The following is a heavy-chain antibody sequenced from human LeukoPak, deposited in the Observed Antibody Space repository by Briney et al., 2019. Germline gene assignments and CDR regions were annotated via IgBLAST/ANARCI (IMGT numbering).Heavy chain of an antibody. CDR2: INHSGST. V-gene: IGHV4-34*01. D-gene: IGHD3-22*01. CDR1: GASFSGHY. J-gene: IGHJ4*02. Sequence: SETLSLTCAVYGASFSGHYWNWIRQPPGKGLEWIGEINHSGSTNYNPSLKSRVTISVDTSKNQFSLKLTSMTAADTAVYYCARDLRYYFDSSGYFYLGFDYWGQGTLVTVSS. CDR3: ARDLRYYFDSSGYFYLGFDY.